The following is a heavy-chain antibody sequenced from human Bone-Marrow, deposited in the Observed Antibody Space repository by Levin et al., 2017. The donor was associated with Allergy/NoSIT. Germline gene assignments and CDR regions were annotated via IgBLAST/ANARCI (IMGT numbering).Heavy chain of an antibody. CDR3: AKGADKFEN. Sequence: PSETLSLTCTVSGFSIKTGSYWAWLRQAPGKGLEWIGNVYQSGESHYNPSLRSRVRITVDTAKNRFSLNVTSLTAADTGVYYCAKGADKFENWGLGTPVTVSS. V-gene: IGHV4-38-2*02. CDR2: VYQSGES. CDR1: GFSIKTGSY. D-gene: IGHD6-19*01. J-gene: IGHJ4*02.